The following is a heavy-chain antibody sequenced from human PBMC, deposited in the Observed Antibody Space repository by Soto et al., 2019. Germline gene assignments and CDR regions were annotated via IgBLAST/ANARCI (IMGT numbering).Heavy chain of an antibody. Sequence: QVQLQESGPGLVKPSGTLSLTCTVSGGSMSSSNWWNWVRQSPGKGLEWIGEAHHSGRTNYNPSLASRVTISVDKSTNHFSLTLSSVTAADTAVYYCARSEATGLDYWGQGTLVTVSS. D-gene: IGHD1-26*01. CDR1: GGSMSSSNW. CDR2: AHHSGRT. V-gene: IGHV4-4*02. J-gene: IGHJ4*02. CDR3: ARSEATGLDY.